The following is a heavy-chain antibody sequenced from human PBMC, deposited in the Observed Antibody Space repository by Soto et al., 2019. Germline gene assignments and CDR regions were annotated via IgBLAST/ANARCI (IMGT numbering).Heavy chain of an antibody. CDR3: ARDDCGGDCYTFDY. J-gene: IGHJ4*02. CDR1: GYTFTSCA. CDR2: INAGNGNT. V-gene: IGHV1-3*01. D-gene: IGHD2-21*02. Sequence: GASVKVSCKASGYTFTSCAMHWVRQAPGQRLEWMGWINAGNGNTKYSQKFQGRVTITRDTSASTAYMELSSLRSEDTAVYYCARDDCGGDCYTFDYWGQGTLVTVSS.